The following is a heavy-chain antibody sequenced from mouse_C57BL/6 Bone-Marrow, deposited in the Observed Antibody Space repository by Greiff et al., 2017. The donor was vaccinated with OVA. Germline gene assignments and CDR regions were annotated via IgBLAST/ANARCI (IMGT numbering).Heavy chain of an antibody. CDR3: ARESFYAMDY. CDR2: IDPSDGYT. CDR1: GYTFTSYW. Sequence: QVQLQQPGAELVKPGASVKLSCKASGYTFTSYWMQWVNQRPGQGLEWIGEIDPSDGYTNYNQKFKGKATLTVDTSSSTAYLQLSSLTSEDSAVYYCARESFYAMDYGGKGTAVTVSS. V-gene: IGHV1-50*01. J-gene: IGHJ4*01.